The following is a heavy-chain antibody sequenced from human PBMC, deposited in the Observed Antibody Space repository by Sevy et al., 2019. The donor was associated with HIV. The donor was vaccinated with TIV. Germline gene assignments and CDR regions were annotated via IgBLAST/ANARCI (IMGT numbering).Heavy chain of an antibody. J-gene: IGHJ4*02. Sequence: GGSLRLSCAASGFTFSSYAMHWVRQAPGKGLEWVAVISYDGSNKYYADSVKGRFTISRDNSKNTLYLQMNSLRAEDTAVDYCARGRRGGNSYYYDSSGYRHDYWGQGTLVTVSS. CDR2: ISYDGSNK. CDR3: ARGRRGGNSYYYDSSGYRHDY. CDR1: GFTFSSYA. V-gene: IGHV3-30*04. D-gene: IGHD3-22*01.